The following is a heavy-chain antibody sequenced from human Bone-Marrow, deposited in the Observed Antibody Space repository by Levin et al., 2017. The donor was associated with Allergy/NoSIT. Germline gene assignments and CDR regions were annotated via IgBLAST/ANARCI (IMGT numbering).Heavy chain of an antibody. CDR3: AGGVWGYDRGGYLPWIDY. CDR2: IWFDGSNK. Sequence: GESLKISCAASGFNFSNFAMHWVRQAPGKGLEWVAVIWFDGSNKYYEESVKGRFSISRDNSKNTLFLQMNSLRAEDTAVYYCAGGVWGYDRGGYLPWIDYWGQGTLVTVSS. V-gene: IGHV3-33*01. J-gene: IGHJ4*02. D-gene: IGHD3-22*01. CDR1: GFNFSNFA.